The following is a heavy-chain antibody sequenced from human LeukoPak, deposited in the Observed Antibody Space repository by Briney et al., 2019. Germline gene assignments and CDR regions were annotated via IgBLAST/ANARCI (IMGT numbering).Heavy chain of an antibody. CDR3: AKEGRWLDS. D-gene: IGHD4-23*01. J-gene: IGHJ4*02. CDR2: ISADGSNQ. V-gene: IGHV3-30*04. CDR1: EFTFRTYD. Sequence: GGSLRLSCAASEFTFRTYDMYWVRQAPGKGLEWVAVISADGSNQNYADSVKGRFSISRDNSKNTLDLQMNSLRTEDTAVYFCAKEGRWLDSWGQGTLVTVSS.